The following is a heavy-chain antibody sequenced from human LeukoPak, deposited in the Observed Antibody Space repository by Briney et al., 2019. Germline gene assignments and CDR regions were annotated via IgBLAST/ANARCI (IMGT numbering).Heavy chain of an antibody. V-gene: IGHV1-69*10. CDR3: ASNSNRYSSGWLDY. D-gene: IGHD6-19*01. J-gene: IGHJ4*02. Sequence: GASVKVSCKASGGTFSSYAISWVRQAPGQGLEWMGGLIPILGIANYAQKFQGRVTITADKSTSTAYMELSSLRSEDTAVYYCASNSNRYSSGWLDYWGQGTLVTVSS. CDR2: LIPILGIA. CDR1: GGTFSSYA.